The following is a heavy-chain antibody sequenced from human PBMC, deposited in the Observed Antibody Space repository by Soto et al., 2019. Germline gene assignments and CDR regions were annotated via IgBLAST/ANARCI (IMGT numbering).Heavy chain of an antibody. J-gene: IGHJ4*02. CDR2: ISYDGSNK. Sequence: PGGSLRLSCAASGFTFSSYGMHWVRQAPGKGLEWVVVISYDGSNKYYADSVKGRFTISRDNSKNTLYLQMNSLRAEDTAVYYCAKDPGRYSSDTAYYFDYWGQGTLVTVSS. D-gene: IGHD5-12*01. CDR3: AKDPGRYSSDTAYYFDY. V-gene: IGHV3-30*18. CDR1: GFTFSSYG.